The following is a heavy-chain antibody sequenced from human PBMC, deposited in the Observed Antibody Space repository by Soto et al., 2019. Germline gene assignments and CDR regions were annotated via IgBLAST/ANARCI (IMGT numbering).Heavy chain of an antibody. V-gene: IGHV4-34*01. CDR2: INHSGST. CDR3: ARGSPTRPYYDTLTGYYKGKYFQH. CDR1: GGSFGGYY. J-gene: IGHJ1*01. Sequence: LVTLCLSYAVYGGSFGGYYCSWILQHPGKGLEWIGEINHSGSTNYNPSLKSRVTISVDTSKNQFSLKLSSVTAADTAVYYCARGSPTRPYYDTLTGYYKGKYFQHWGQGTLVTVSS. D-gene: IGHD3-9*01.